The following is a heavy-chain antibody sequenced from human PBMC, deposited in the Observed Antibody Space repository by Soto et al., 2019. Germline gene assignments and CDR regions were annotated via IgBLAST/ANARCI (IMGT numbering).Heavy chain of an antibody. Sequence: EVQLVESGGGLVQPGGSLKLSCAASGFTFSGSAMHWVRQASGQGLEWVGRIRSKANSYATAYAESVKGRFTISRDDSKNTAYLQMNSLKTEDTAVYYCAKSSGYYDSSGYVDYWGQGTLVTVFS. V-gene: IGHV3-73*02. J-gene: IGHJ4*02. CDR1: GFTFSGSA. CDR2: IRSKANSYAT. CDR3: AKSSGYYDSSGYVDY. D-gene: IGHD3-22*01.